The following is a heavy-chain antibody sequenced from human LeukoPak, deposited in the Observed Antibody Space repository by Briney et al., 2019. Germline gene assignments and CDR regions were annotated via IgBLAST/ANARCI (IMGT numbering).Heavy chain of an antibody. Sequence: PGGSLRLSCAASGFTFSSYEMNWVRQAPGKGLEWVSYISSSGSTIYYADSVKGRFTISRDNAKNSLYLQMNSLRAEDTAVYYRARDISLEWLSPSSNWFDPWGQGTLVTVSS. CDR3: ARDISLEWLSPSSNWFDP. CDR2: ISSSGSTI. V-gene: IGHV3-48*03. D-gene: IGHD3-3*01. J-gene: IGHJ5*02. CDR1: GFTFSSYE.